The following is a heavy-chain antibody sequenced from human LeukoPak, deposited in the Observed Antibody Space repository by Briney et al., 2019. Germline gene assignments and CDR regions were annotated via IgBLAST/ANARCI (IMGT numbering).Heavy chain of an antibody. CDR1: GFTFSSYW. D-gene: IGHD4-17*01. CDR2: IKQDGSEK. Sequence: GGSLRLSCAASGFTFSSYWMTWVRQAPGKGLEWVANIKQDGSEKYYVDSVKGRFTISRDNAKNLLYLQMNSLRVEDTAVYYCAKESTVTPGNVNWFDTWGQGTLVTVSS. CDR3: AKESTVTPGNVNWFDT. V-gene: IGHV3-7*03. J-gene: IGHJ5*02.